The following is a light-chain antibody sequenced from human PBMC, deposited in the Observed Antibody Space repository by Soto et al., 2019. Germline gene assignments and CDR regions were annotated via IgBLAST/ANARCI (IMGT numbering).Light chain of an antibody. CDR3: QKYNSAPLT. J-gene: IGKJ4*01. CDR2: AAS. CDR1: QGITNY. V-gene: IGKV1-27*01. Sequence: DIQRTQSPSSLSASVGDRVTITCRASQGITNYLAWYQQKPGKVPKLLIYAASTLQSGVPSRFSGSGSGTDFTLTFSSLQPEDVATYYCQKYNSAPLTFGGGTKVEIK.